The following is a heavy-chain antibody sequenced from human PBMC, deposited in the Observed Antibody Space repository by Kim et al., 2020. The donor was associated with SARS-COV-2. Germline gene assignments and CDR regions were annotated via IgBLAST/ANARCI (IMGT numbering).Heavy chain of an antibody. Sequence: GGSLRLSCAASGFTFSSYSMNWVRQAPGKGLEWVSSISSSSSYIYYADSVKGRFTISRDNAKNSLYLQMNSLRAEDTAVYYCARGNQLRFLEWSPGEPGDYWGQGSLVTVAS. CDR3: ARGNQLRFLEWSPGEPGDY. D-gene: IGHD3-3*01. CDR2: ISSSSSYI. J-gene: IGHJ4*02. CDR1: GFTFSSYS. V-gene: IGHV3-21*01.